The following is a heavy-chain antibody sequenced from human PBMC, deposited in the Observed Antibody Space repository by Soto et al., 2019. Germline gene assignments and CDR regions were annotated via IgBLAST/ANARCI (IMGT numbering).Heavy chain of an antibody. CDR2: ISYDGSNK. D-gene: IGHD3-3*01. J-gene: IGHJ1*01. V-gene: IGHV3-30-3*01. CDR3: AGRLSEWLLSRQYFQH. CDR1: GFTFSSYA. Sequence: QVQLVESGGGVVQPGRSLRLSCAASGFTFSSYAMHWVRQAPGKGLEWVAVISYDGSNKYYADSVKGRFTISRDNSKNALYLQMNSLSAEDTAVYYCAGRLSEWLLSRQYFQHWGQGTLVTVSS.